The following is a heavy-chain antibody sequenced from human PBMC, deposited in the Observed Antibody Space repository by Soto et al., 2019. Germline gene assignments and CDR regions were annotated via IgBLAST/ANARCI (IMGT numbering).Heavy chain of an antibody. CDR2: VDSRSSSI. D-gene: IGHD2-15*01. Sequence: GSLRLSCAASGFTFSNYAMNWVRQAPGKGLEWVSYVDSRSSSIHYADSVKGRFTISRDSAKNSLHLQMNSLRAEDTAVYYCARERYCSGGTCNLYYFDYWGQGTQVTVSS. V-gene: IGHV3-48*04. CDR1: GFTFSNYA. J-gene: IGHJ4*02. CDR3: ARERYCSGGTCNLYYFDY.